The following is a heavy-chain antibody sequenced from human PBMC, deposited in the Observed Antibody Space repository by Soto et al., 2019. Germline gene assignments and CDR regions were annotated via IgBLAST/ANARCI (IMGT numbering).Heavy chain of an antibody. CDR3: AKESIVVGGWDY. CDR1: GFTFSSYA. V-gene: IGHV3-30-3*01. D-gene: IGHD2-15*01. J-gene: IGHJ4*02. CDR2: ISYDGSNK. Sequence: PGGSLRLSCAASGFTFSSYAMHWVRQAPGKGLEWVAVISYDGSNKYYADSVKGRFTISRDNSKNTLYLQMNSLRAEDTAVYYCAKESIVVGGWDYWGQGTLVTVSS.